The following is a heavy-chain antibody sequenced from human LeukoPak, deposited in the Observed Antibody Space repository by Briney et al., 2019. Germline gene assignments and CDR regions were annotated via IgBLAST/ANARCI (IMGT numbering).Heavy chain of an antibody. D-gene: IGHD2-2*03. Sequence: SETLSLTCTVSNGSMTSDSYYWAWFRQPPGKGLEWMGTIFYSGKTYYSASLKSRVTVSLDTSKKNFSLRLSSVTAADTAVYYCARLWIVATWFDAWGQGALVTVSS. CDR3: ARLWIVATWFDA. V-gene: IGHV4-39*02. J-gene: IGHJ5*02. CDR1: NGSMTSDSYY. CDR2: IFYSGKT.